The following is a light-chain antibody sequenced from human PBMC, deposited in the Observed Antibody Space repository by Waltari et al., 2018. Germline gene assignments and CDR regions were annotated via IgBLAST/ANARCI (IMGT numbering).Light chain of an antibody. Sequence: QSVLTQPPSVSGAPGQRVTISCTGSSSNIGAGYDVHWYQQLPGTAPKLLIYGNSNRPSGVPDRFSGSKSGPSASLAITGLQAEDEADYYCQSYDSSLSGPQWVFGGGTKLTVL. CDR2: GNS. CDR3: QSYDSSLSGPQWV. CDR1: SSNIGAGYD. V-gene: IGLV1-40*01. J-gene: IGLJ3*02.